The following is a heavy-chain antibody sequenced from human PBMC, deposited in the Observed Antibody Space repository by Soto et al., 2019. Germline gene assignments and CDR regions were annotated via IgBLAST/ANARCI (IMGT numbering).Heavy chain of an antibody. CDR1: GGSISSGGYS. Sequence: QLQLQESGSGLVKPSQTLSLTCAVSGGSISSGGYSWSWIRQPPGKGLEWMGYIYHSGSTYYNPSLKSRVTISVDRSKNQFSLKLSSVTAADTAVYYCARSRIAVAGVLFGWFDPWGQGTLVTVSS. V-gene: IGHV4-30-2*01. J-gene: IGHJ5*02. CDR2: IYHSGST. D-gene: IGHD6-19*01. CDR3: ARSRIAVAGVLFGWFDP.